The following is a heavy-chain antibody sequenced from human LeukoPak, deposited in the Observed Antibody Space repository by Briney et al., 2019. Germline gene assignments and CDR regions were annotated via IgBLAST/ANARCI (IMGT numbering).Heavy chain of an antibody. CDR3: ARAPKSCSSSRCYAGAVDY. D-gene: IGHD2-2*01. V-gene: IGHV3-48*01. Sequence: QTGGSLRLSCAASGFTFSSYSMNWVRQAPGKGLEWVSYISSSSSTIYYADSVKGRFTISRDNSKNTLYLQMNSLRAEDTAVYYCARAPKSCSSSRCYAGAVDYWGQGTLVTVSS. CDR1: GFTFSSYS. CDR2: ISSSSSTI. J-gene: IGHJ4*02.